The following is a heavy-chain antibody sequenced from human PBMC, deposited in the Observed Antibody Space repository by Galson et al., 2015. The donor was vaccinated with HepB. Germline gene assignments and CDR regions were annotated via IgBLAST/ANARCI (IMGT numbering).Heavy chain of an antibody. CDR2: ISGSGGST. CDR3: AKDRYRVVPAAILVYFDY. CDR1: GFTFSSYA. V-gene: IGHV3-23*01. Sequence: SLRLSCAASGFTFSSYAMSWVRQAPGKGLEWVSAISGSGGSTYYADSVKGRFTISRDNSKNTLYLQMNSLRAEDTAVYYCAKDRYRVVPAAILVYFDYWGQGTLVTVSS. D-gene: IGHD2-2*02. J-gene: IGHJ4*02.